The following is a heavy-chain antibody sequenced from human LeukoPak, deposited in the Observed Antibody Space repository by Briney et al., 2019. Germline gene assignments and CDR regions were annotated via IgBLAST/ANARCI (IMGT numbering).Heavy chain of an antibody. J-gene: IGHJ4*02. CDR3: ARGPDIVVVPAAIGRLDY. CDR2: IYYSGST. V-gene: IGHV4-30-4*01. CDR1: GGPISSGDYY. Sequence: SETLSLTCTVSGGPISSGDYYWSWIRQPPGTGREWIGYIYYSGSTYYNPSLKSRVTISVDTSKNQFSLKLSSVTAADTAVYYCARGPDIVVVPAAIGRLDYWGQGTLVTVSS. D-gene: IGHD2-2*01.